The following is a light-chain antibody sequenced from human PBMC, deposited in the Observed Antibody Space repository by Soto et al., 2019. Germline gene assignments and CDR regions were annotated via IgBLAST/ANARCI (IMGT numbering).Light chain of an antibody. CDR3: EHYSSYSPA. CDR1: QTISSW. V-gene: IGKV1-5*03. Sequence: DIQMTQSPSTLSGSLGDRVTITCGAGQTISSWLAWYQQKPGKAPKLLIYKASTLKSGVPSRFRGIGSGTEFPLTISSLQPDALATYYCEHYSSYSPAFGPGTKVDIK. J-gene: IGKJ1*01. CDR2: KAS.